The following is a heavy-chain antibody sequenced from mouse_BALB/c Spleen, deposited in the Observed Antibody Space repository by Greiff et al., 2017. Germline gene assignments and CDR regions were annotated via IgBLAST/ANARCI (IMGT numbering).Heavy chain of an antibody. V-gene: IGHV2-9*02. D-gene: IGHD2-4*01. CDR2: IWAGGST. CDR3: ARDEGLRGYFDY. Sequence: VQLVESGPGLVAPSQSLSITCTFSGFSLTSYGVHWVRQPPGKGLEWLGVIWAGGSTNYNSALMSRLSISKDNSKSQVFLKMNSLQTDDTAMYYCARDEGLRGYFDYWGQGTTLTVSS. J-gene: IGHJ2*01. CDR1: GFSLTSYG.